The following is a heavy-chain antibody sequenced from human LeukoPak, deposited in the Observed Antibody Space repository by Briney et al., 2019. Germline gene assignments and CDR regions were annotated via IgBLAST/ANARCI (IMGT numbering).Heavy chain of an antibody. Sequence: SGGSLRLSCAASGFTFSSYAMSWVRQAPGKGLEWVSAISGSGGSTYYADSVKGRFTISRDNSKNTLYLQMNSLRAEDTAVYYCAKELGYCSSTSCYTRNAFDIWGQGTMVTVSS. J-gene: IGHJ3*02. D-gene: IGHD2-2*02. V-gene: IGHV3-23*01. CDR3: AKELGYCSSTSCYTRNAFDI. CDR2: ISGSGGST. CDR1: GFTFSSYA.